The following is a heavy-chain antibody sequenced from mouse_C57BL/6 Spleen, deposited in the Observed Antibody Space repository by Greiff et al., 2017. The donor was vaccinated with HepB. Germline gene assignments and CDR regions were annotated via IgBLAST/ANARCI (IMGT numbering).Heavy chain of an antibody. CDR2: IYPGDGDT. CDR1: GYAFSSSW. CDR3: ARCEYYGSSPYFDV. D-gene: IGHD1-1*01. V-gene: IGHV1-82*01. J-gene: IGHJ1*03. Sequence: VQLQQSGPELVKPGASVKISCKASGYAFSSSWMNWVKQRPGKGLEWIGRIYPGDGDTNYNGKFKGKATLTADKTSRTAYMQLSSPTADDSAFYFCARCEYYGSSPYFDVWGTGTTVTVSS.